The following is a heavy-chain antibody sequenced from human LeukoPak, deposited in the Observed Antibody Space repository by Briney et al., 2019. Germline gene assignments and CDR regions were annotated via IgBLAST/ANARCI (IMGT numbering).Heavy chain of an antibody. D-gene: IGHD3-3*01. CDR3: ASLPNYDFWSGSYGMDV. J-gene: IGHJ6*02. V-gene: IGHV3-53*01. CDR2: IYSGGST. Sequence: GGSLRLSCAASGFTVSSNYMSWVRQAPGKGLEWVSVIYSGGSTYYADSAKGRLTISRDNSKNTLYLQMNSLRAEDTAVYYCASLPNYDFWSGSYGMDVWGQGTTVTVSS. CDR1: GFTVSSNY.